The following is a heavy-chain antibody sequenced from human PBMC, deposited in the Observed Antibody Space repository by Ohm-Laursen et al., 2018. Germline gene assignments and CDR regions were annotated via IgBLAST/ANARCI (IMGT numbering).Heavy chain of an antibody. J-gene: IGHJ3*01. CDR3: ARPKSRRALDV. CDR1: GFTFNNFG. D-gene: IGHD2-2*01. V-gene: IGHV3-7*01. Sequence: SLRLSCAASGFTFNNFGMHWVRQAPGKGLEWVANIKQDGSEKNYVDSVKGRFTITRDNANNSLYLQMNSLRVEDTAVYYCARPKSRRALDVWGQGTMVTVSS. CDR2: IKQDGSEK.